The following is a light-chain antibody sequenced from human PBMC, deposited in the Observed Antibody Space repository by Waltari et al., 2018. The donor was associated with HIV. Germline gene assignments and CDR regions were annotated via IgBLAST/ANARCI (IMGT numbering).Light chain of an antibody. J-gene: IGKJ3*01. CDR2: GAS. CDR1: QSVSSSY. V-gene: IGKV3-20*01. Sequence: EIVFTQSPGTLSLSPGERATLSCRASQSVSSSYLAWYQQKPGQAPRLLIYGASSRATGIPDRFSGSGSGTDFTLTISRLEPEDFAVYYCQHYGSSSFTFGPGTKVDFK. CDR3: QHYGSSSFT.